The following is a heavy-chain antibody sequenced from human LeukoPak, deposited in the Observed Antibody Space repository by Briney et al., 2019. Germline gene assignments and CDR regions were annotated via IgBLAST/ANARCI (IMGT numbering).Heavy chain of an antibody. D-gene: IGHD6-13*01. CDR1: GFTFSDYW. CDR2: IMQDRSEK. Sequence: GGPLRLSCGVSGFTFSDYWMNWVRQAPGKGREWVTSIMQDRSEKSYVHSVKGRFTISRDNAKISLYVQMSSLRAEDTAVFYGGEDGTAPGLYFDLWGQGTLVTVSS. CDR3: GEDGTAPGLYFDL. V-gene: IGHV3-7*01. J-gene: IGHJ4*01.